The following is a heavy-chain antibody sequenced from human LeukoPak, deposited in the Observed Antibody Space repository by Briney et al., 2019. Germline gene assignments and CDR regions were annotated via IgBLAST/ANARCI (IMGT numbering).Heavy chain of an antibody. Sequence: PGGSLRLSCAASGFTFRDAAMTWVRQAPGKGLEWVSLISSSGNNAYYADSVKGRFTISRDNSKNTLSQQMNSLRVEDTAIYYCAKDIQLSTWGLGTMVTVSS. D-gene: IGHD5-24*01. CDR2: ISSSGNNA. J-gene: IGHJ3*01. CDR3: AKDIQLST. CDR1: GFTFRDAA. V-gene: IGHV3-23*01.